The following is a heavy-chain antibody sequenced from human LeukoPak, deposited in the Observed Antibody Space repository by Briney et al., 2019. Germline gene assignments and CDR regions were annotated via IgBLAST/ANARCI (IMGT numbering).Heavy chain of an antibody. CDR1: GFTFSDYA. CDR3: ARHDSFIPY. J-gene: IGHJ4*02. D-gene: IGHD3-16*02. V-gene: IGHV3-23*01. Sequence: GGSLRLSCAASGFTFSDYAMSWVRQAAGKGLEWVSGISDTGRRTYYADSAKGRFTISRDNSKKTGDLQMNTPRAEDTAIYFCARHDSFIPYGGQGTLVTVSS. CDR2: ISDTGRRT.